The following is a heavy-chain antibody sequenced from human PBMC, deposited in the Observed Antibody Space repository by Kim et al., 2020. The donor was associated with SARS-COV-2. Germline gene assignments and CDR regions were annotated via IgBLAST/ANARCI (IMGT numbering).Heavy chain of an antibody. Sequence: SETLSLTCTVSGGSISSYYWSWIRQPPGKGLEWIGYIYYSGSTNYNPSLKSRVTISVDTSKNQFSLKLSSVTAADTAVYYCASAGFWSGFFDYWGQGTLVTVSS. CDR1: GGSISSYY. CDR2: IYYSGST. CDR3: ASAGFWSGFFDY. V-gene: IGHV4-59*13. D-gene: IGHD3-3*01. J-gene: IGHJ4*02.